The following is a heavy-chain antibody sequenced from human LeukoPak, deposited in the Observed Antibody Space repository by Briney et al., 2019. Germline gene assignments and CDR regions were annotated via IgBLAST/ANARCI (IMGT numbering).Heavy chain of an antibody. CDR2: TRNKANSNNT. CDR1: GFTFSDHY. V-gene: IGHV3-72*01. J-gene: IGHJ4*02. D-gene: IGHD4-17*01. CDR3: ARVMGGDQNY. Sequence: PGGSLRLSCAASGFTFSDHYMDWVRQAPGKGLEWGGRTRNKANSNNTEYAASVKGRFTISREDSKTSLYLQMNSLKTEDTAVYYCARVMGGDQNYWGQGTLVTVSS.